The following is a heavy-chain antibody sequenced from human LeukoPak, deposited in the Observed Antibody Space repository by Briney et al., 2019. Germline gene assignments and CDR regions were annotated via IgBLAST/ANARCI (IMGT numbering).Heavy chain of an antibody. V-gene: IGHV1-2*02. D-gene: IGHD6-19*01. J-gene: IGHJ4*02. CDR2: INPNTGAT. CDR3: ARDRVGSGWPRPFYFEF. CDR1: GYTFTVYY. Sequence: ASVTVSFKPSGYTFTVYYLHWVRQAPGQALEWMGWINPNTGATIYAQKFQGRVTMSRDTSISTAYMELTSLRSDDTAVYYCARDRVGSGWPRPFYFEFWGQGTLVTVSS.